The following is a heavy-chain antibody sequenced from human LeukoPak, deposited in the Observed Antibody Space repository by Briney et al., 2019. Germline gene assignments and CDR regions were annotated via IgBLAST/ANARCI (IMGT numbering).Heavy chain of an antibody. Sequence: GGSLRLSCAASGFTFSSYAMSCVRQAPGEGLEWGTGNSGSGGSTYYADSAKGRFTISRDNPKNTLYLQMNSLRAEDTAVYYCAKDYCYDSSGYYAYFDYWGQGTLVTVSS. CDR2: NSGSGGST. V-gene: IGHV3-23*01. J-gene: IGHJ4*02. CDR1: GFTFSSYA. D-gene: IGHD3-22*01. CDR3: AKDYCYDSSGYYAYFDY.